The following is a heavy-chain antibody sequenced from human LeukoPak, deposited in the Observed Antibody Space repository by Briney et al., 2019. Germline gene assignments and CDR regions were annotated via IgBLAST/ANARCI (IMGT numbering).Heavy chain of an antibody. CDR2: ISSGAGST. J-gene: IGHJ4*02. D-gene: IGHD2-8*01. Sequence: PGGSLRLSCAASGFTFSSFGMSWVRQVPGKGLEWVSSISSGAGSTYYADSVKGRFTISRDNAKNSLYLQMNSLRAEDTAVYYCAREGGNEYYFDYWGQGTLVTVSS. V-gene: IGHV3-21*01. CDR1: GFTFSSFG. CDR3: AREGGNEYYFDY.